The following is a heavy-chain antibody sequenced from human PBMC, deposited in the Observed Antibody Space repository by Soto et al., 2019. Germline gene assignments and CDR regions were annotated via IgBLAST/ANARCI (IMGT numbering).Heavy chain of an antibody. V-gene: IGHV5-10-1*01. CDR3: ARRGYSDYDSHTFDL. CDR1: GYXFTSHW. D-gene: IGHD5-12*01. J-gene: IGHJ3*01. Sequence: EXLKISCRCSGYXFTSHWLSWVRHMPGKGLEWMGRIDPDDSYTSYSPSFQGHVTISADKSIDTDYLRWSSLKASDTAIYYCARRGYSDYDSHTFDLWGQGTMVTVS. CDR2: IDPDDSYT.